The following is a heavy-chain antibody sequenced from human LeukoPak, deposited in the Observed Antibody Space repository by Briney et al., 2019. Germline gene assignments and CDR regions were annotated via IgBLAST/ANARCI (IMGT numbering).Heavy chain of an antibody. J-gene: IGHJ4*02. CDR3: ARPGRDGYNCFDY. Sequence: GESLKISCEASGYSFTNYWIGWVRQMPGKGLEWMGIIYPGDSDTKYSPSFQGQVTISADKSISTAYLQWSSLKASGTAMYYCARPGRDGYNCFDYWGQGTLVTVSS. CDR2: IYPGDSDT. V-gene: IGHV5-51*01. D-gene: IGHD5-24*01. CDR1: GYSFTNYW.